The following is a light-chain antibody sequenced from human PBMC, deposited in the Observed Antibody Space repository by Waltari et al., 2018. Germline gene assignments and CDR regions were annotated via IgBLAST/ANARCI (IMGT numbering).Light chain of an antibody. CDR2: GAS. Sequence: EIVLTQSPGTLSLSPGEGATLSCRASQSVSSSYLAWYQQKPGQAPRLLIYGASNRATDIPDRFPGSGSGTDFTLTINRLEPEDFATYYCQQSYSTPLWAFGQGTKVEIK. CDR3: QQSYSTPLWA. V-gene: IGKV3-20*01. CDR1: QSVSSSY. J-gene: IGKJ1*01.